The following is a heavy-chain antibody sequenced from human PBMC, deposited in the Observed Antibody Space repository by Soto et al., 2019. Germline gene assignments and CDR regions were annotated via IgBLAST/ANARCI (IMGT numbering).Heavy chain of an antibody. CDR3: ARGPYYDFWSGPNQGGMDV. J-gene: IGHJ6*02. CDR2: IWYDGSNK. V-gene: IGHV3-33*08. D-gene: IGHD3-3*01. CDR1: GFTFRSYG. Sequence: PGGSLRLSCSASGFTFRSYGMHWVRQAPGKGLEWVAVIWYDGSNKYYADSVKGRFTISRDNSKNTLYLQMNSLRAEDTAVYYCARGPYYDFWSGPNQGGMDVWGQGTTVTVYS.